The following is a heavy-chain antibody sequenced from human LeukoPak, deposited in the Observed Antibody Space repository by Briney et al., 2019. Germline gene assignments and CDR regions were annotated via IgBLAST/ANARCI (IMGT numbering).Heavy chain of an antibody. D-gene: IGHD2-2*01. CDR2: IYTSGST. V-gene: IGHV4-4*07. Sequence: SETLSLTCTVSGGSISSYYWSWIRQPAGKGLEWIGRIYTSGSTNYNPSLKSRVTMSVDTSTNQFSLKLSSVTAADTAVYYCAGTLIGYCSSTSCFIDAFDIWGQGTMVTVSS. J-gene: IGHJ3*02. CDR3: AGTLIGYCSSTSCFIDAFDI. CDR1: GGSISSYY.